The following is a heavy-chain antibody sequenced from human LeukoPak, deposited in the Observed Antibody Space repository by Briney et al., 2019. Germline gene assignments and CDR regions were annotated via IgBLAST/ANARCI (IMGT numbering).Heavy chain of an antibody. V-gene: IGHV1-18*01. CDR3: ARDHIDYDFWSGYSY. D-gene: IGHD3-3*01. CDR2: ISAYNGNT. Sequence: ASVKVSCKASGYTFTSYGISWVRQAPGQGLEWMGWISAYNGNTNYAQKLQGRVTMTTDTSTSTAYMELRSLRSDDTAMYYCARDHIDYDFWSGYSYWGQGTLVTVSS. J-gene: IGHJ4*02. CDR1: GYTFTSYG.